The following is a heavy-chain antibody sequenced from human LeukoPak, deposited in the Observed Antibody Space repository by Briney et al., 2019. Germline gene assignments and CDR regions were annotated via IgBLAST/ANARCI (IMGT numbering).Heavy chain of an antibody. Sequence: GGSLRLSCAASGFTFHSYSMNWVRQAPGKGLEWVSSISSSSSSIYYADSVKGRFTISRDNAKNSLYLQMNSLRAEDTAVYYCARASGDIVETATMGSYWGQGTLVTVSS. CDR2: ISSSSSSI. J-gene: IGHJ4*02. CDR3: ARASGDIVETATMGSY. D-gene: IGHD5-18*01. V-gene: IGHV3-21*01. CDR1: GFTFHSYS.